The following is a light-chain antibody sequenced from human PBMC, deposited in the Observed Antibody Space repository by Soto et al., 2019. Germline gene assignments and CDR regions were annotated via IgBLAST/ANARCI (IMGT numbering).Light chain of an antibody. J-gene: IGKJ2*01. CDR2: AAS. CDR3: HQYGTSPKT. CDR1: QSVSSSY. V-gene: IGKV3-20*01. Sequence: EIVLTQSPGTLSLSPGERATLSCRASQSVSSSYLSWYQQKPGQAPRLLIYAASSRATGIPDRFSGSGSGTDFTLTINRLEPEDFAVYYCHQYGTSPKTFGQGTKLEIK.